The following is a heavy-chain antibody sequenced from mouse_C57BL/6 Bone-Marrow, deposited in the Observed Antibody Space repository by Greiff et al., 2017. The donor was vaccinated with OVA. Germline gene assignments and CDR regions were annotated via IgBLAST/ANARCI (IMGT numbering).Heavy chain of an antibody. V-gene: IGHV14-4*01. CDR3: TTGAYYSNYDCDY. CDR2: IYPGNGGT. D-gene: IGHD2-5*01. CDR1: GFNFNGYY. J-gene: IGHJ2*01. Sequence: EVQLQQPGAELVKPGASVKMSCTASGFNFNGYYMPWVKQRPEQGLEWIGWIYPGNGGTEYAAKFQGKATITADTSSNTAYLQLSSLTSEDTAVYYCTTGAYYSNYDCDYWGQGTTLTVSS.